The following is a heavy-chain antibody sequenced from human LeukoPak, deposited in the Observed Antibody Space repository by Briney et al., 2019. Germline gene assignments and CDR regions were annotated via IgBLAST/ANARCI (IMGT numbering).Heavy chain of an antibody. V-gene: IGHV1-69*06. D-gene: IGHD6-25*01. CDR2: IIPIFGTA. CDR3: ATESGLSRFDP. J-gene: IGHJ5*02. CDR1: GYTFTSYG. Sequence: SVKVSCRASGYTFTSYGISWVRQAPGQGLEWMGGIIPIFGTANYAQKFQGRVTITADKSTSTAYMELSSLRSEDTAVYYCATESGLSRFDPWGQGTLVTVSS.